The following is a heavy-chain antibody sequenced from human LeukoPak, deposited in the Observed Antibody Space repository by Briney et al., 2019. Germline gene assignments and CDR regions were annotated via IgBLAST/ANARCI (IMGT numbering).Heavy chain of an antibody. CDR1: GGSISNYY. J-gene: IGHJ4*02. CDR2: VLYSGST. D-gene: IGHD3-10*01. CDR3: ARVQSNYGLCYFEY. V-gene: IGHV4-59*01. Sequence: PSETLSLTCTVSGGSISNYYWSWIRQPPGKGLEWIGHVLYSGSTIYNPSLKSRLTISVDTSKNQFSLRLGSATAADTAVYYCARVQSNYGLCYFEYWGQGTPVTVSS.